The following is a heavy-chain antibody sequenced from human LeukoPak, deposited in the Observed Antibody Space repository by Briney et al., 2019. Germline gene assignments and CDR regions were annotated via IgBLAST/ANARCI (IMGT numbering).Heavy chain of an antibody. D-gene: IGHD2-21*02. J-gene: IGHJ4*02. CDR3: AKGVKHIVVVTAQHYFDY. CDR2: ISSSGGRA. V-gene: IGHV3-23*01. Sequence: PGGSLRLSCAASGFTFSDYGMTWVRQAPGKGLEWVSGISSSGGRAYYADAVKGRFTISRDNSKNTLYLQMNTLRAEDTAVYYCAKGVKHIVVVTAQHYFDYWGQGTLVTVSS. CDR1: GFTFSDYG.